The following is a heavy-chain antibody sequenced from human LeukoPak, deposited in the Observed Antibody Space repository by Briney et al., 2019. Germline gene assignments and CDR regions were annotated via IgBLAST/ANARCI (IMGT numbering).Heavy chain of an antibody. D-gene: IGHD1-26*01. CDR2: ISYDGSDK. CDR3: ASQWELLRHFDY. Sequence: PGGSLRLSCAASGFTFSVYAMHWVRQAPGKGLEWVAVISYDGSDKYYADSMRGRFTISRDNSKNTLYLQMNNLRAEDTAVYYCASQWELLRHFDYWGQGTLGTVSS. J-gene: IGHJ4*02. V-gene: IGHV3-30*04. CDR1: GFTFSVYA.